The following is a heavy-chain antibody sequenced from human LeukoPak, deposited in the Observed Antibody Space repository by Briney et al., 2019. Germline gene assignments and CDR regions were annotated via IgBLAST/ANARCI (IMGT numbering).Heavy chain of an antibody. D-gene: IGHD3-10*01. CDR3: ARVSYYGSGDYSRGSSRYFDY. CDR2: INSGSTYT. J-gene: IGHJ4*02. CDR1: GFTFSDYY. Sequence: PGGSLRLSCAVSGFTFSDYYMSWIRQAPGKGLEWVSYINSGSTYTNYADSVKGRFTISRDNAKNSLYLQMNSLSAEDTAIYYCARVSYYGSGDYSRGSSRYFDYWGQGILVTVSS. V-gene: IGHV3-11*06.